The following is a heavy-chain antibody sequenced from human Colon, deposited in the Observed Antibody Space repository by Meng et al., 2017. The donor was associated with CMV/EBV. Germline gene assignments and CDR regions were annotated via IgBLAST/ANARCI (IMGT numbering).Heavy chain of an antibody. Sequence: GGSLRLSCVGSGFTFSSYAMSWVRQAPGKGLEWVSAISGSGGSTYYADSVKGRFTISRDNSKNTLYLQMNSLRAEDTAVYYCAKRKTYSGSSGGFDPWGQGTLVTVSS. CDR3: AKRKTYSGSSGGFDP. D-gene: IGHD1-26*01. J-gene: IGHJ5*02. V-gene: IGHV3-23*01. CDR2: ISGSGGST. CDR1: GFTFSSYA.